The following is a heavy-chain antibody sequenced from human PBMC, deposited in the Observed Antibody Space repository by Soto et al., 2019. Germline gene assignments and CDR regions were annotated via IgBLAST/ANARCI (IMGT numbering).Heavy chain of an antibody. CDR1: GYTFTSYG. CDR2: ISAYNGNT. V-gene: IGHV1-18*01. J-gene: IGHJ3*02. CDR3: ATPHTGSGWYGAFDI. D-gene: IGHD6-19*01. Sequence: ASVKVSCKASGYTFTSYGISWVRQAPGQGLEWMGWISAYNGNTNYAQKLQGRVTMTTDTSTSTAYMELRSLRSDDTAVYYCATPHTGSGWYGAFDIWGQGTMVTVSS.